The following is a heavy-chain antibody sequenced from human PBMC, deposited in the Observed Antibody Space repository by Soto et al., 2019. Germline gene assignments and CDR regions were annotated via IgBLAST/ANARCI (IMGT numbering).Heavy chain of an antibody. D-gene: IGHD6-13*01. CDR2: MYNSGST. CDR3: ARPGIAAAGTTYFYYYDMDV. Sequence: PSETLSLTCTVSGGSISRYYWTWIRQPPGKGLEWIGFMYNSGSTHYNPSLKSRVTISLDTSKNQFSLKLSSVTAADTAVYYCARPGIAAAGTTYFYYYDMDVWGQGTTVT. CDR1: GGSISRYY. V-gene: IGHV4-59*08. J-gene: IGHJ6*02.